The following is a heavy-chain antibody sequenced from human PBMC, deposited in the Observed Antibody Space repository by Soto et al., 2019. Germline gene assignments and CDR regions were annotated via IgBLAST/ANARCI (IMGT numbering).Heavy chain of an antibody. Sequence: ASVKVSCKASGYTFTGYYMHWVRQAPGQGLEWMGWINPNSGGTNYAQKFQGWVTMTRDTSISTAYMELSRLRSDDTAVYYCARAPLYSSSSRPYGMDVGAQGTTVTVSS. CDR3: ARAPLYSSSSRPYGMDV. CDR2: INPNSGGT. J-gene: IGHJ6*02. D-gene: IGHD6-6*01. CDR1: GYTFTGYY. V-gene: IGHV1-2*04.